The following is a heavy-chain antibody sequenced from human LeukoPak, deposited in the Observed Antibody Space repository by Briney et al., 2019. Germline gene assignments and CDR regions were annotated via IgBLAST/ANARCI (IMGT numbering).Heavy chain of an antibody. Sequence: GGSLRLSCASSGFTFTSYAVSWVRQAPGKGLEWVSTISYSGGTTYHTDSVKGRFTISRDISKNTVYLQMNSLRAEDTAVYYCARELYDFWSGSDAFDIWAKGQWSPSLQ. CDR1: GFTFTSYA. D-gene: IGHD3-3*01. CDR3: ARELYDFWSGSDAFDI. V-gene: IGHV3-23*01. J-gene: IGHJ3*02. CDR2: ISYSGGTT.